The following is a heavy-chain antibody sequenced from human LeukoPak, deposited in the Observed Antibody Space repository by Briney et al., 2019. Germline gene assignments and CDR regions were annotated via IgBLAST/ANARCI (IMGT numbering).Heavy chain of an antibody. V-gene: IGHV3-66*03. J-gene: IGHJ5*02. CDR3: VRDRAEGRAWVEFDP. Sequence: GGSLRLSCVASGFSVSSYGMSGVRQAPGKAPEWVSLLYSNGGKYYADPVQGRFIISRDNSKNTLYLQMNNLRVEDTAVYHCVRDRAEGRAWVEFDPWGQGTVVTVSS. CDR2: LYSNGGK. CDR1: GFSVSSYG.